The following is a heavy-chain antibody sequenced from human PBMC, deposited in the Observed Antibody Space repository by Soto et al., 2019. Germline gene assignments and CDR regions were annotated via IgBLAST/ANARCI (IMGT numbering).Heavy chain of an antibody. CDR1: GFTFSSYG. CDR3: AKDFLVVPAGIGHYFDY. CDR2: ISYDGSNK. Sequence: QPGGSLRLSCAASGFTFSSYGMHWVRQAPGKGLEWVAVISYDGSNKYYADSVKGRFTISRDNSKNTLYLQMNSLRAEDTAVYYCAKDFLVVPAGIGHYFDYWGQGTLVTVSS. D-gene: IGHD2-2*01. J-gene: IGHJ4*02. V-gene: IGHV3-30*18.